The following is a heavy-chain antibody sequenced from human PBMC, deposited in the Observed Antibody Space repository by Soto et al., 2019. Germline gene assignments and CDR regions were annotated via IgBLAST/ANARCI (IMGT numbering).Heavy chain of an antibody. CDR2: ISYDGSNK. CDR3: AKDWEPLVSYFDY. D-gene: IGHD1-26*01. Sequence: QVQLVESGGGVVQPGRSLRLSCAASGFTFSSYGMHWVRQAPGKGLEWVAVISYDGSNKYYADSVKGRFTISRDNSKNPLYLQMNSLRAEDKAVYYCAKDWEPLVSYFDYRGPGTLVNVP. J-gene: IGHJ4*02. CDR1: GFTFSSYG. V-gene: IGHV3-30*18.